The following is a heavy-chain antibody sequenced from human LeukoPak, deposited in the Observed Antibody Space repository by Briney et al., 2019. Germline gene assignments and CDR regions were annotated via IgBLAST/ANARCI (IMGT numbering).Heavy chain of an antibody. CDR3: AKGWFHALYYFDY. CDR1: GFTFSSYA. Sequence: PGGSLRLSCAASGFTFSSYAISWVRQAPGEGLEWVSAISGSGGSTYYADSVKGRFTISRDNSKNTLYLQMNSLRAEDTAVYYCAKGWFHALYYFDYWGQGTLVTVSS. V-gene: IGHV3-23*01. CDR2: ISGSGGST. D-gene: IGHD2-15*01. J-gene: IGHJ4*02.